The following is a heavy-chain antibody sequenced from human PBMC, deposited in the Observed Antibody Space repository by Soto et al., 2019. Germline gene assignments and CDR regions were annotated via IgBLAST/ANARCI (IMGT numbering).Heavy chain of an antibody. CDR1: GFTYSRDA. CDR3: AKASRYSRADWFDP. D-gene: IGHD6-13*01. J-gene: IGHJ5*02. Sequence: PGGSLRLSCAASGFTYSRDAMSWVRQAPGKGLEWVSAISGSGGSTYYADSVKGRFTISRDNSKNTLYLQMNSLRAEDTAVYYCAKASRYSRADWFDPWGQGTLVTVSS. V-gene: IGHV3-23*01. CDR2: ISGSGGST.